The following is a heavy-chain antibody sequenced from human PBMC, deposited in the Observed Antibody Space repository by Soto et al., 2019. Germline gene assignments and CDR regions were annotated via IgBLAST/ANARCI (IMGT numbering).Heavy chain of an antibody. Sequence: SETLSLTCAVYGGSFSGYYWSWIRQPPGKGLEWIGEINHSGSTNYNPSLKSRVTISVDTSKNQFSLKLSSVTAADTAVYYCARRGYSYGYSYRNWFDPWGQATLVTV. V-gene: IGHV4-34*01. CDR3: ARRGYSYGYSYRNWFDP. J-gene: IGHJ5*02. CDR1: GGSFSGYY. CDR2: INHSGST. D-gene: IGHD5-18*01.